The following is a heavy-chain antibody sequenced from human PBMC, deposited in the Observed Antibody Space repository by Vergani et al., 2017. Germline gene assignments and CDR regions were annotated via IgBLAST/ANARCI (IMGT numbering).Heavy chain of an antibody. CDR1: GFTFDDYA. CDR3: GMYCSRTSCGTHPRVYNYGMDV. D-gene: IGHD2-2*01. CDR2: INWNSDSI. V-gene: IGHV3-9*01. Sequence: EVQLVESGGGLVQPGRSLRLSCAASGFTFDDYAMHWVRQAPGKGLEWVSGINWNSDSIAYADSVKGRFTISRDNAKNSLYLQMNSLRTEDTALYYCGMYCSRTSCGTHPRVYNYGMDVWGQGTTVTVSS. J-gene: IGHJ6*02.